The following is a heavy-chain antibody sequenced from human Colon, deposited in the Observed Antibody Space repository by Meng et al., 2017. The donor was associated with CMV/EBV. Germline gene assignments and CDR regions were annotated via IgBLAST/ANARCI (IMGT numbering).Heavy chain of an antibody. Sequence: QVQRVQSGAAVNIPGASVKVSSKGSGYTFNDYYIHWVRQAPGQGLEWMGLINSNTGATKYEQKFQNRITMTRDTSINTVYMQLSGLRSDDTAVYYCERVGGWIGSSSIFGWFDPWGQGTLVTVSS. CDR3: ERVGGWIGSSSIFGWFDP. J-gene: IGHJ5*02. D-gene: IGHD6-6*01. CDR2: INSNTGAT. V-gene: IGHV1-2*02. CDR1: GYTFNDYY.